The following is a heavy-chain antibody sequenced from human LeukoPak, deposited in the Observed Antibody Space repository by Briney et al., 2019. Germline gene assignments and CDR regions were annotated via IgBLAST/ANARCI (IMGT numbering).Heavy chain of an antibody. D-gene: IGHD1-26*01. CDR1: VGSISSGCYY. Sequence: SQTLSLTCTVSVGSISSGCYYWSWIRQHPGKGLEWIGYIYYSGSTYYNPSPKSRVTISVDTSKNQFSLKLSSVTAADTAVYYCARVGGTNYYYYGMDVWGQGTTVTVSS. V-gene: IGHV4-31*03. J-gene: IGHJ6*02. CDR2: IYYSGST. CDR3: ARVGGTNYYYYGMDV.